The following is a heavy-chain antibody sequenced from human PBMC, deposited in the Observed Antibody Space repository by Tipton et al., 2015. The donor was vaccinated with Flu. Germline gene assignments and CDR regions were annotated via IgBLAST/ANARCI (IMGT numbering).Heavy chain of an antibody. J-gene: IGHJ3*02. Sequence: FLRLSCAASGFTFSSYAMSWVRQAPGKGLEWVSAISGSGGSTYYADSVKGRFTISRDNSKNTLYLQMNSLRAEDTAVYYCAREISSGDAFDIWGQGTMVTVSS. CDR1: GFTFSSYA. CDR3: AREISSGDAFDI. CDR2: ISGSGGST. V-gene: IGHV3-23*01. D-gene: IGHD3-22*01.